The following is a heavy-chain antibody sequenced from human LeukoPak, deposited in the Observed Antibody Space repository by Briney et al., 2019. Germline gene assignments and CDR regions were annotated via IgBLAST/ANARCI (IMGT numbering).Heavy chain of an antibody. CDR1: GFPFSSYW. J-gene: IGHJ6*02. Sequence: GGSLRLSCAASGFPFSSYWMHWVRQVPGKGLLWVSRINSDGSATIYADSVRGRFTISRDNAKNTLYLQMSGLRVEDTAVYHCASDSPYYGMDVWGRGTTVTVSS. CDR2: INSDGSAT. CDR3: ASDSPYYGMDV. V-gene: IGHV3-74*01.